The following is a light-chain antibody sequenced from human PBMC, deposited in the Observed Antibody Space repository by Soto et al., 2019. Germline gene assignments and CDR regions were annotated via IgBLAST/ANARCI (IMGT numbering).Light chain of an antibody. CDR1: QSISDF. V-gene: IGKV3-20*01. J-gene: IGKJ2*01. CDR2: GAS. CDR3: QQYDNSPLIYT. Sequence: EIVLTQSPGTLSLSPGERATLYCRASQSISDFTAWHQQKPGQAPRLLIYGASNRATGIPDRFSGSGSGTEFTLTISRLDPEDFAVYYCQQYDNSPLIYTFAQGTKLEIK.